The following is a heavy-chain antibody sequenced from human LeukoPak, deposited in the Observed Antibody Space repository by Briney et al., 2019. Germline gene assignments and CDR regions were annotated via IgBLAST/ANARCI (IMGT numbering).Heavy chain of an antibody. Sequence: PGESLKISCKGSGYSFASYWIGWVRQMPGKGLEWMGIIYPGDSDTSYSPSFRGQVTISADKSISTAYLQWSSLKASDTAMYYCARGGHGSGYLKGPDHYYYYMDVWGKGTTVTVSS. CDR2: IYPGDSDT. CDR1: GYSFASYW. V-gene: IGHV5-51*01. CDR3: ARGGHGSGYLKGPDHYYYYMDV. J-gene: IGHJ6*03. D-gene: IGHD3-3*01.